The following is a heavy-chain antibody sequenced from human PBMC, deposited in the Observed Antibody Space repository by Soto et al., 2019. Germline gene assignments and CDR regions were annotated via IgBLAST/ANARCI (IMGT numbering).Heavy chain of an antibody. CDR1: GYTSTSYG. V-gene: IGHV1-18*04. J-gene: IGHJ3*02. D-gene: IGHD3-22*01. Sequence: ASVKVSCKASGYTSTSYGISWVRQAPGQGLEWMGWISAYNGNTNYAQKLQGRVTMTTDTSTSTAYMELRSLRSDDTAVYYCAILGYDSSGYYSPDAFDIWGQGTMVTVSS. CDR2: ISAYNGNT. CDR3: AILGYDSSGYYSPDAFDI.